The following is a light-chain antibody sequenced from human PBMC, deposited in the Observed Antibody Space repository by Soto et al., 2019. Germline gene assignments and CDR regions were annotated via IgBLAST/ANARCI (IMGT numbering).Light chain of an antibody. V-gene: IGKV1-17*01. CDR2: AAS. Sequence: IQMTQSPSSLSSSLGDRVTITWRASQGIRNDLGWYQQRPGKAPKRLIYAASTLQPGVPSRFSVSGSGTDFTLTISCLQHEDFATYDGLQHNTYPRTFCQGTKVDIK. CDR3: LQHNTYPRT. J-gene: IGKJ1*01. CDR1: QGIRND.